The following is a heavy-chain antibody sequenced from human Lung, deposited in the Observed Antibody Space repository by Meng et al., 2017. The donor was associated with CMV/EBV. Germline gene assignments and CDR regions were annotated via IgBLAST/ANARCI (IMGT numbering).Heavy chain of an antibody. CDR1: GYAFTDYY. D-gene: IGHD3-3*02. CDR3: ARAYGISHRCWDYYYGMDV. Sequence: SVKVSCXASGYAFTDYYIHWVRQAPGQGLEWMGCINRGIGSTNYAQKFEGRVTVTRDTSISTAYMELSRLRSDDTAVYYCARAYGISHRCWDYYYGMDVWGKGTTVTFSS. CDR2: INRGIGST. V-gene: IGHV1-2*02. J-gene: IGHJ6*04.